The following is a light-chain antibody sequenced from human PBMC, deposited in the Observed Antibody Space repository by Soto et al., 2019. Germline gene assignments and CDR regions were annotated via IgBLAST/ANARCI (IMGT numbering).Light chain of an antibody. CDR3: GSYTSSSTRV. J-gene: IGLJ1*01. V-gene: IGLV2-14*03. CDR1: SSDVGAYDY. CDR2: EVS. Sequence: QSVLTQPASVSRSPGQSITISCTGTSSDVGAYDYVSWYQQHPDKAPKLMIYEVSNRPSGVSNRFSGSKSVNTATLTISELQADDEADYYCGSYTSSSTRVFGTGTKVTVL.